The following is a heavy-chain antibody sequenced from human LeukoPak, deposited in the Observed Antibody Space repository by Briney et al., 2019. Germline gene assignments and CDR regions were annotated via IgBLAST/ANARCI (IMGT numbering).Heavy chain of an antibody. CDR2: IDPTDSYT. D-gene: IGHD3-16*02. CDR3: VRLGRYRLDY. Sequence: RGEPLRISCKGSGYSFNNYRISWVRQMPGKGLEWMGTIDPTDSYTKYSPSFQGRVTISLDKSISTAYLQWSGLRASDTAMYYCVRLGRYRLDYWGQGALVTVSS. J-gene: IGHJ4*02. V-gene: IGHV5-10-1*01. CDR1: GYSFNNYR.